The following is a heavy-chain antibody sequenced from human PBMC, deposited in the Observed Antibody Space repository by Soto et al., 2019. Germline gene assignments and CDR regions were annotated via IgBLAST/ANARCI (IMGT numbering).Heavy chain of an antibody. V-gene: IGHV1-3*01. D-gene: IGHD3-10*01. CDR3: VLVRITMVRGVIITEGGAFDI. Sequence: GASVKVSCKASGYTFTSYAMHWVRQAPGQRLEWIGWINAGNGNTKYSQKFQGRVTITRDTSASTAYMELSSLRSEDTAVYYFVLVRITMVRGVIITEGGAFDIWGQGTMVTVSS. J-gene: IGHJ3*02. CDR2: INAGNGNT. CDR1: GYTFTSYA.